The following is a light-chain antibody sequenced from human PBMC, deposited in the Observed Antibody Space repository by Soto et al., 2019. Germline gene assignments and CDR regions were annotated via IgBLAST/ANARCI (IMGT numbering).Light chain of an antibody. CDR2: DAS. V-gene: IGKV3-20*01. CDR3: QHYGGSPPNT. CDR1: QSIGSNY. Sequence: EIVLTQSPGTLSLSPGERATLSCRASQSIGSNYLAWYQQKPGQAPRLLIYDASSRATGIPDRFSGSGSGTDFTLTISRLEPEDFAVYYCQHYGGSPPNTFGQGTKLEIK. J-gene: IGKJ2*01.